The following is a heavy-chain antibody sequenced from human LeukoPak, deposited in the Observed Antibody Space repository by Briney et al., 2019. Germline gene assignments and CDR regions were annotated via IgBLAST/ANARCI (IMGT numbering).Heavy chain of an antibody. CDR1: GRSFSGYY. Sequence: SETLSLTCAVYGRSFSGYYWSWIRQPPGKGLEWIGEINHSGSTNYNPSLKSRVTISVDTSKNQFSLKLSSVTAADTAVYYCARRAHSTAPNYWGQGTLVTVSS. D-gene: IGHD5-18*01. V-gene: IGHV4-34*01. CDR2: INHSGST. J-gene: IGHJ4*02. CDR3: ARRAHSTAPNY.